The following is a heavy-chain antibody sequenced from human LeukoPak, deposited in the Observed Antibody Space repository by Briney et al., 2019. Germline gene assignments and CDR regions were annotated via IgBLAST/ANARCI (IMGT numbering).Heavy chain of an antibody. CDR3: ARDGDGYNHY. D-gene: IGHD5-24*01. CDR1: GGSVSSGDYY. J-gene: IGHJ4*02. Sequence: SETLSLTCTVSGGSVSSGDYYWSWIRQPPGKGLEWIGYIYYSGSTYYNPSLKSRVTISVDTSKNQFSLKLSSVTAADTAVYYCARDGDGYNHYWGQGTLSPSPQ. V-gene: IGHV4-30-4*08. CDR2: IYYSGST.